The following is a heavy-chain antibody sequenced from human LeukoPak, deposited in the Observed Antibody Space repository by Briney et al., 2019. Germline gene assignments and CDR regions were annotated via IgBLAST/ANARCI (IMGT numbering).Heavy chain of an antibody. D-gene: IGHD1-26*01. CDR2: IIPILGIA. Sequence: GASVKVSCKASGGTFSSYAISWVRQAPGQGLEWMGRIIPILGIANYAQKFQGRVTITADKSTSTAYMELSSLRSEDTAVYYCAREGIWEGLAGGDYWGQGTLVTVSS. V-gene: IGHV1-69*04. CDR1: GGTFSSYA. J-gene: IGHJ4*02. CDR3: AREGIWEGLAGGDY.